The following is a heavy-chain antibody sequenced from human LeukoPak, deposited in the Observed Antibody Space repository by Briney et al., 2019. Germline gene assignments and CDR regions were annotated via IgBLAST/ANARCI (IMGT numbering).Heavy chain of an antibody. V-gene: IGHV1-2*02. J-gene: IGHJ5*02. CDR1: GSTFTDYY. CDR3: VRVVRRAAAHAGNWFDP. CDR2: INPNTGGT. D-gene: IGHD6-13*01. Sequence: ASVKVSCKASGSTFTDYYMHWVRQAPGQGLEWMGWINPNTGGTDYIQKFQGRVTMTRDTSISTAYMELNSLRSDDTAVYYCVRVVRRAAAHAGNWFDPWGQGTLVTVSS.